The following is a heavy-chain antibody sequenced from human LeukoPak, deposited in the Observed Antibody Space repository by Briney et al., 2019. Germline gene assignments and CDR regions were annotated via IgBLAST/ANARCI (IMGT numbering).Heavy chain of an antibody. D-gene: IGHD3-16*01. J-gene: IGHJ5*02. Sequence: GASVKVSCKASGYTFTGYYMHWVRQAPGQGLEWMGWINPNSGGTNYAQKFQGRVTMTRDTSTSTAYMELSRLRSDDTAVYYCARDSMITFGGVLNWFDPWGQGTLVTVSS. CDR1: GYTFTGYY. CDR2: INPNSGGT. V-gene: IGHV1-2*02. CDR3: ARDSMITFGGVLNWFDP.